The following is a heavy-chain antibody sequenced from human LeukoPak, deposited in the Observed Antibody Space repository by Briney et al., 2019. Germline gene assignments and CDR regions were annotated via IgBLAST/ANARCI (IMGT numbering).Heavy chain of an antibody. V-gene: IGHV4-59*01. D-gene: IGHD2-15*01. CDR2: IYYTGST. Sequence: SETLSLTCTVSGDSMKSYYWTWIRQSPGKGLEWIGYIYYTGSTNYNPSLRSRVTISVDTSKNQFSLKLSSVTAADTAVYYCAKEREYCSSGSCHYDLDVWGQGTTVTVSS. J-gene: IGHJ6*02. CDR1: GDSMKSYY. CDR3: AKEREYCSSGSCHYDLDV.